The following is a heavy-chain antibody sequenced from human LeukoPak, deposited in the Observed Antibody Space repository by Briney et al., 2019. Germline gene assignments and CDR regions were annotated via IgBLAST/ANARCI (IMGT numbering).Heavy chain of an antibody. J-gene: IGHJ6*02. D-gene: IGHD6-13*01. CDR2: IIPIFGTA. CDR1: GGTFISYA. V-gene: IGHV1-69*13. CDR3: ARYGSSWTYYYYYGMDV. Sequence: SVKVSCKASGGTFISYAINWVRKAPGQGLEWMGGIIPIFGTANYAQKFQGRVTITADESTSTAYMELSSLRSEDTAVYYCARYGSSWTYYYYYGMDVWGQGTTVTVSS.